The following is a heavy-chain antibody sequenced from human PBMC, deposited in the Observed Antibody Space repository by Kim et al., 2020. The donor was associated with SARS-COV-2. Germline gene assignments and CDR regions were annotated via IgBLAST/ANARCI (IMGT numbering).Heavy chain of an antibody. D-gene: IGHD3-10*01. Sequence: GGSLRLSCAVSRFTFNNYWINWVRHAPGKGLVWVSRISSDGSNTNYADSVKGRFTMSSDNAENTLYLQMNMRRAEDTAVYCCGRGFFRDGFDVWGQGTTVT. J-gene: IGHJ6*02. CDR2: ISSDGSNT. V-gene: IGHV3-74*01. CDR1: RFTFNNYW. CDR3: GRGFFRDGFDV.